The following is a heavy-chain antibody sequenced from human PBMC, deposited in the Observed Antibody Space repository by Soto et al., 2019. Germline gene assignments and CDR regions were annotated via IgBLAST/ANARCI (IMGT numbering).Heavy chain of an antibody. CDR2: ISAYNGNT. Sequence: ASVKVSCKASGYTFTSYGISWVRQAPGQGLEWMGWISAYNGNTNYAQKLQGRVTMTTDTSTSTAYMELRSLRSDDTAVYYCARDHVDFWSGYYPGSWLDPWGQGTLVTVSS. J-gene: IGHJ5*02. V-gene: IGHV1-18*01. CDR3: ARDHVDFWSGYYPGSWLDP. D-gene: IGHD3-3*01. CDR1: GYTFTSYG.